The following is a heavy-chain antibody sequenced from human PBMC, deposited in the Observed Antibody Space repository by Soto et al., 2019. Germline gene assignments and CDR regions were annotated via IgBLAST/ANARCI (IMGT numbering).Heavy chain of an antibody. CDR3: ASTLQYCTSTSCYPWGRFEY. Sequence: GGSLRLSCAASGFTFSDYALNWVRQAPGEGLEWISYISSSSSTIYFADSLKGRFTISRDNAKNSLYLQMNSLRDEDTAVYYCASTLQYCTSTSCYPWGRFEYWGQGTLVTVCS. J-gene: IGHJ4*02. CDR1: GFTFSDYA. D-gene: IGHD2-2*01. V-gene: IGHV3-48*02. CDR2: ISSSSSTI.